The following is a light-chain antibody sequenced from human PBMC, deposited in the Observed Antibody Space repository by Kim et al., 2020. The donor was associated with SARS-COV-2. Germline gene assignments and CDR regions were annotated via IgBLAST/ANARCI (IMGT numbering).Light chain of an antibody. J-gene: IGKJ4*01. V-gene: IGKV3-11*01. CDR3: QQSDSWLT. Sequence: SLPPGESATLSCRASQSVSGFLAWYQQKPGQTPRLLISDAANRATGVPARFSGSASGTNFTLIISSLEPEDFAVYYCQQSDSWLTFGGGTKVDIK. CDR1: QSVSGF. CDR2: DAA.